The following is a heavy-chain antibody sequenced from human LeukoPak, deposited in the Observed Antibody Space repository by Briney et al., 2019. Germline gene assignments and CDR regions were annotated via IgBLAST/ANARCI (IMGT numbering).Heavy chain of an antibody. D-gene: IGHD4-17*01. V-gene: IGHV4-59*01. J-gene: IGHJ4*02. CDR3: ARCRDEFGDYGFDF. CDR2: IYSSGST. Sequence: SETLSLTCSVSGGSISSNFWSWIRQPPGKGLEWMGYIYSSGSTKYNPSLKSRVTISVDTSENQFSLKLSSVTAADTAVYYCARCRDEFGDYGFDFWGQGNLVTVSS. CDR1: GGSISSNF.